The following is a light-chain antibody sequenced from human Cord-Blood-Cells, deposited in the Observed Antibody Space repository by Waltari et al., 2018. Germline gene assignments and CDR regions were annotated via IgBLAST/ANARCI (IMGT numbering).Light chain of an antibody. CDR3: QQYDNLPLT. J-gene: IGKJ4*01. CDR1: QDISNY. CDR2: DAS. V-gene: IGKV1-33*01. Sequence: DIQMTQPPSSLSASVGERVTITSQASQDISNYLNWYQQKPGKAPKLLIYDASNLETGVPSRFSGSGSGTDFTFTISSLQPEDIATYYCQQYDNLPLTFGGGTKVEIK.